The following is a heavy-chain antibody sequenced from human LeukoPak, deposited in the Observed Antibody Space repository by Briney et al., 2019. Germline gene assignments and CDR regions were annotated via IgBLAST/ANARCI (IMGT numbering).Heavy chain of an antibody. D-gene: IGHD2-15*01. V-gene: IGHV1-69*05. J-gene: IGHJ6*03. CDR3: ARGPFGGSPRTRYYYHMDV. Sequence: GASVKVSCKASGGTFSSYAISWVRQAPGQGLEWMGGIIPIFGTAIYAQKFQGRVTITTDESTSTAYMELSSLRSEDTAVYYCARGPFGGSPRTRYYYHMDVWGKGTTVTVSS. CDR2: IIPIFGTA. CDR1: GGTFSSYA.